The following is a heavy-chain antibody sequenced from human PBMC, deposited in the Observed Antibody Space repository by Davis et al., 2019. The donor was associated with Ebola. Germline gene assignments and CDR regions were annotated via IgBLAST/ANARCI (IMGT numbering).Heavy chain of an antibody. CDR2: ISSSGSTI. J-gene: IGHJ3*01. Sequence: GGSLRLSCAASGFTFSSYAMHWVRQAPGKGLEWVSYISSSGSTIYYADSVRGRFTISRDNAKNSLYLQMDSLRAEDTAVYYCARDLDFMVLVTHYDAFDVWGQGTTVTVSS. V-gene: IGHV3-48*04. CDR3: ARDLDFMVLVTHYDAFDV. D-gene: IGHD2-8*01. CDR1: GFTFSSYA.